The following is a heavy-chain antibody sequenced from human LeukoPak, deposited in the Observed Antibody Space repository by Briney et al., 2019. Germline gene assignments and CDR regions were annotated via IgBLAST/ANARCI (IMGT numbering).Heavy chain of an antibody. V-gene: IGHV3-23*01. Sequence: GGSLGLSCAASGFSFSSYAMGWVRLAPGKGLEWVSTIIGKTTSTDYADSVRGRFTISRDNSRNTLSLQMNSLRADDTAVYYCAKASSAIGKNYFDHWGPGTLVTVSS. CDR1: GFSFSSYA. D-gene: IGHD1-26*01. CDR3: AKASSAIGKNYFDH. J-gene: IGHJ4*02. CDR2: IIGKTTST.